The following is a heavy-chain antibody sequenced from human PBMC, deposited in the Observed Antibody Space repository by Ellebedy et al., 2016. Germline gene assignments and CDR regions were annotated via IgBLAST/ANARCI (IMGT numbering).Heavy chain of an antibody. Sequence: ASVKVSCKASGYTFTSYDINWVRQATGQGLEWMGWMNPNSGNTGCAQKFQGRVTMTRNTSISTAYMELSSLRSEDTAVYYCARERIAARWWFDPWGQGTLVTVSS. CDR3: ARERIAARWWFDP. J-gene: IGHJ5*02. CDR1: GYTFTSYD. V-gene: IGHV1-8*01. D-gene: IGHD6-6*01. CDR2: MNPNSGNT.